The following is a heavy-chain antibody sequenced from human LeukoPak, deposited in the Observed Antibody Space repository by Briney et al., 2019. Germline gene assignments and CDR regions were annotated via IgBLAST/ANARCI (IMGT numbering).Heavy chain of an antibody. CDR2: ISDDGSNE. V-gene: IGHV3-30-3*01. CDR1: GFIFRKYN. Sequence: GGSLRLSCEVSGFIFRKYNMHWVRQAPGKGLEWVAAISDDGSNEHDADSVKGRFTISRDNSKNTLYLQMNSLRAEDTAVYYCAKENVEMASRAYFDYWGQGTLVTVSS. CDR3: AKENVEMASRAYFDY. D-gene: IGHD5-24*01. J-gene: IGHJ4*02.